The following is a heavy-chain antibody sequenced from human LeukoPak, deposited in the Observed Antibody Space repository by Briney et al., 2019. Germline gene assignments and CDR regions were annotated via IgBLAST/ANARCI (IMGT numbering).Heavy chain of an antibody. CDR3: ADSSSPLRRFDP. Sequence: SETLSLTCTVSGGSISSSSYYWSWIRQPPGKGLEWIGEINHSGSTNYNPSLKSRVTISVDTSKNQFSLKLSSVTAADTAVYYCADSSSPLRRFDPWGQGTLVTVSS. J-gene: IGHJ5*02. CDR1: GGSISSSSYY. V-gene: IGHV4-39*07. CDR2: INHSGST. D-gene: IGHD6-13*01.